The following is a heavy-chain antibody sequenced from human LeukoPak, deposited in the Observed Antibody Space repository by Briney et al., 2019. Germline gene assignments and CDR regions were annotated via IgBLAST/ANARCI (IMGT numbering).Heavy chain of an antibody. CDR1: GFTFSSYS. J-gene: IGHJ4*02. Sequence: GGSLRLSCAASGFTFSSYSMNWVRQAPGKGLEWVSSISSSSSCIYYADSVKGRFTISRDNAKNPLYLQMNSLRAEDTAVYYCARALDRVGATSYFDYWGQGTLVTVSS. D-gene: IGHD1-26*01. CDR3: ARALDRVGATSYFDY. V-gene: IGHV3-21*01. CDR2: ISSSSSCI.